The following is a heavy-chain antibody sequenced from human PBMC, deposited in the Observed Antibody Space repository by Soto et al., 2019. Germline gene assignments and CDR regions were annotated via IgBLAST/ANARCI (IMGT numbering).Heavy chain of an antibody. J-gene: IGHJ5*02. CDR2: IYYSGST. CDR1: GGSISSYY. D-gene: IGHD4-4*01. V-gene: IGHV4-59*08. CDR3: ARQAGYSNYRWFDP. Sequence: SETLSLTCTVSGGSISSYYWSWIRQPPGKGLEWIGYIYYSGSTNYNPSLKSRVTISVDTSKNQFSLKLSSVTAADTAVYYCARQAGYSNYRWFDPWGQGTLVTVSS.